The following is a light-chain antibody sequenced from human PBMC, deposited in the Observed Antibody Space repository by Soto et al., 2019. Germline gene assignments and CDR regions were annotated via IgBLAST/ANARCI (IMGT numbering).Light chain of an antibody. CDR2: GAS. V-gene: IGKV3-15*01. CDR3: KQYKEWPPFT. J-gene: IGKJ5*01. Sequence: ESVLTQSPGTLSLSPGESATRSCGSSQSVSNNVAWYQQKPGQAPRLLILGASTRATGIPARFSGSGSGTEFTLSISSLQSEDFAVYYCKQYKEWPPFTFGQGTRLAIK. CDR1: QSVSNN.